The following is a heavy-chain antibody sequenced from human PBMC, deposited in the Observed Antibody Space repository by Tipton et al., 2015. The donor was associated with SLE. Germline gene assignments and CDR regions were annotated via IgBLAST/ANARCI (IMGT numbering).Heavy chain of an antibody. V-gene: IGHV3-49*04. Sequence: SLRLSCSASRFAFDAHAMTWVRQAPGKGREWVGLIRGKAFGWTKEYAASVKGRFTISREDSTNTAYLQMNSLKTEDTALYYCSRAGIVGKIGYAFDAWGQAPMVTVSS. J-gene: IGHJ3*01. D-gene: IGHD1-26*01. CDR1: RFAFDAHA. CDR2: IRGKAFGWTK. CDR3: SRAGIVGKIGYAFDA.